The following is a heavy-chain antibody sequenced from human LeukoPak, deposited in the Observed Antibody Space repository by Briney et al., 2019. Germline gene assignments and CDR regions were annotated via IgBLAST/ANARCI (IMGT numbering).Heavy chain of an antibody. Sequence: SVKVSCKASGGTFSSYAISWVRQAPGQGLEWMGRIIPIFGTANYAQKFQGRVTITTDESTSTAYMELSSLRSEDTAVYHCARDPYYYDSSGYYRDWGQGTLVTVSS. J-gene: IGHJ4*02. CDR2: IIPIFGTA. D-gene: IGHD3-22*01. CDR3: ARDPYYYDSSGYYRD. V-gene: IGHV1-69*05. CDR1: GGTFSSYA.